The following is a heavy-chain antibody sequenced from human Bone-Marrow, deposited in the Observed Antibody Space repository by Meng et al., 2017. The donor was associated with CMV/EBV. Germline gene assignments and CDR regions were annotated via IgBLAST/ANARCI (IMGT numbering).Heavy chain of an antibody. CDR1: GFTFSSYA. Sequence: GESLKIPCAATGFTFSSYAMNWVRQAAGKGLEWVSLVYSNSHSTHYADSVKGRFTIIRDDSKNMLYLQMNSLRAEDTAVYYCARRNDPYSSRYYYYFGMDVWGQGTTVTVSS. CDR3: ARRNDPYSSRYYYYFGMDV. D-gene: IGHD6-13*01. CDR2: VYSNSHST. V-gene: IGHV3-23*03. J-gene: IGHJ6*02.